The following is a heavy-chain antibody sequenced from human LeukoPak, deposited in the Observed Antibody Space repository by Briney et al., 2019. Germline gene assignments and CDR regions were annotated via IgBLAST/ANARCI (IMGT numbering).Heavy chain of an antibody. CDR3: ARPALVSHYDFWSGYYRADAFDI. V-gene: IGHV4-39*01. Sequence: PSETLSLTCTVSGGSISSSSYYWGWIRQPPGKGLEWIGSIYYSGSTYYNPSLKSRVTISVDTSKNQFSLKLSSVTAADTAVYYCARPALVSHYDFWSGYYRADAFDIWGQGTMVTVSS. D-gene: IGHD3-3*01. CDR2: IYYSGST. J-gene: IGHJ3*02. CDR1: GGSISSSSYY.